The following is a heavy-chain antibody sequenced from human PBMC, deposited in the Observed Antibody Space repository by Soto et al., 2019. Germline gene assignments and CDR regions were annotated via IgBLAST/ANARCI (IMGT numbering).Heavy chain of an antibody. Sequence: QVQLQQWGAGLLKPSETLSLTCAVYGGSFSGYYWSWIRQPPGKGLEWIGEINHSGSTNYNQSLTSRVTISVDTSKNQFSLKLSSVTAADTAVYYCATRYSSSWYWFDPWGQGTLVTVSS. J-gene: IGHJ5*02. D-gene: IGHD6-13*01. CDR2: INHSGST. V-gene: IGHV4-34*01. CDR1: GGSFSGYY. CDR3: ATRYSSSWYWFDP.